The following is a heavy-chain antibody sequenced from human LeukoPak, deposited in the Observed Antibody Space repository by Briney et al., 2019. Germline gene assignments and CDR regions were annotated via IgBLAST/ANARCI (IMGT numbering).Heavy chain of an antibody. CDR1: GFTFSSYA. CDR2: ITGSGDST. Sequence: GGSLRLSCAASGFTFSSYAMSWVRQAPGKGLEWVSTITGSGDSTDYADSVKGRLTISRDNAKNTLYLQVNSLRVEDTAVYYCARRTSYYFPYWGQGTLVTVSS. CDR3: ARRTSYYFPY. D-gene: IGHD1/OR15-1a*01. J-gene: IGHJ4*02. V-gene: IGHV3-23*01.